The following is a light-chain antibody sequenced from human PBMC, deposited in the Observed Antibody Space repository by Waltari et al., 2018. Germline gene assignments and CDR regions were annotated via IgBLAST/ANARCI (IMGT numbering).Light chain of an antibody. CDR3: GTWDSSLSAVV. V-gene: IGLV1-51*02. J-gene: IGLJ2*01. CDR1: SSNIRNNY. Sequence: QSVLTQPPSVSAAPGQKVTISCPGSSSNIRNNYISWYQHLPGTAPELLIYENNKRPSGIPDRFSGSKSGTSATLGITGLQTGDEADYYCGTWDSSLSAVVFGGGTKPTVL. CDR2: ENN.